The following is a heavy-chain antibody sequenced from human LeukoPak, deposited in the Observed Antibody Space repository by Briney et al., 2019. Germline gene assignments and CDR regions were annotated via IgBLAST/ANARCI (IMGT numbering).Heavy chain of an antibody. CDR2: INHSGST. D-gene: IGHD1-26*01. J-gene: IGHJ4*02. V-gene: IGHV4-34*01. CDR1: GGSFSGYY. Sequence: SETLSLTCAVYGGSFSGYYWSWIRQPPGKGLEWIGEINHSGSTNYNPSLKSRVTISVDTSKNQFSLKLSSVTAADTAVYYCARMGGSYYVRAFDYWGQGTLVTVSS. CDR3: ARMGGSYYVRAFDY.